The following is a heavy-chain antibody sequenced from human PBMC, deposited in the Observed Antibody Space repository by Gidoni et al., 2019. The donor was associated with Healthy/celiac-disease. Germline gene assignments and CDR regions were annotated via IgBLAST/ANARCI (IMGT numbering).Heavy chain of an antibody. Sequence: EVQLVESGGGLVQPGGSLRLSCAASGFTVSSNYMSWVRQAPGKGLEWVSVIYSGGSTYYADSVKGRFTISRDNSKNTLYLQMNSLRAEDTAVYYCARDFAAAGTYYGMDVWGQGTTVTVSS. CDR3: ARDFAAAGTYYGMDV. CDR1: GFTVSSNY. J-gene: IGHJ6*02. D-gene: IGHD6-13*01. CDR2: IYSGGST. V-gene: IGHV3-66*02.